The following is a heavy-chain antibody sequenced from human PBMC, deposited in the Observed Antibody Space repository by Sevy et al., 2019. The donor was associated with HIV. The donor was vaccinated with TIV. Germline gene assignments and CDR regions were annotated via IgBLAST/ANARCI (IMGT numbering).Heavy chain of an antibody. CDR1: GDSVSRTDVA. CDR2: TWYASKWYN. D-gene: IGHD6-19*01. V-gene: IGHV6-1*01. Sequence: SQTLSLTCAISGDSVSRTDVAWNWIRQYPSRGLEWLGRTWYASKWYNDYAISVKSRLTINPDTTRNQVSLHLSSVTPEDTADYYCARQKNSGFDVWGQGTVVTVSS. J-gene: IGHJ3*01. CDR3: ARQKNSGFDV.